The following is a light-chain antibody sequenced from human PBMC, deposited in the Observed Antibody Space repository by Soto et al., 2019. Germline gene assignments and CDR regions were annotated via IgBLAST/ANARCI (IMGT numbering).Light chain of an antibody. CDR1: QSIGFW. J-gene: IGKJ1*01. Sequence: DIQLTQSPSTLSASVGDRVTLTCRASQSIGFWLAWYQQKAGKAPKLLIYKASSLESGVPARFSASGYATEFTLTISSLQPDDFATYYCQQSNSHSFGPGTKVEIK. CDR3: QQSNSHS. V-gene: IGKV1-5*03. CDR2: KAS.